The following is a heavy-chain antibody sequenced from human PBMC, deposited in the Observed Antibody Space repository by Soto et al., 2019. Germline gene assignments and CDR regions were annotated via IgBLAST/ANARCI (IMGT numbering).Heavy chain of an antibody. J-gene: IGHJ6*02. V-gene: IGHV3-7*03. D-gene: IGHD3-16*01. CDR1: GFSFKSCW. CDR3: TRGPPGGYGMDV. CDR2: IKDDGSER. Sequence: AESLRLSCAVSGFSFKSCWMSWVRQAPGKGLEWVANIKDDGSERYYVDSVKGRFTISRDNAKNSLYLQMEGLRVEDTAVYYCTRGPPGGYGMDVWGQGTTVTVSS.